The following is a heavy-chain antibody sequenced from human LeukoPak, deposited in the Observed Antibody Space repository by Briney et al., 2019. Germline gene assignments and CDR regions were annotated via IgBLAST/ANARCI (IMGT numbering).Heavy chain of an antibody. J-gene: IGHJ4*02. CDR2: IYSDGST. CDR3: VRGGGAFCGTDCDRNFDY. D-gene: IGHD2-21*02. CDR1: GFAVINNY. Sequence: GGSLRLSCAASGFAVINNYMSWVRQAPGKGLEWLSVIYSDGSTYYADSVRGRFIISRDNFKNTMSLQMNSLRGEDTAVYFCVRGGGAFCGTDCDRNFDYWGQGTLGTVSS. V-gene: IGHV3-66*01.